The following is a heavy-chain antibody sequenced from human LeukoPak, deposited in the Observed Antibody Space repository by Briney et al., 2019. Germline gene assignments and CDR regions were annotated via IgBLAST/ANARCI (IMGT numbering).Heavy chain of an antibody. CDR2: ISYDGSNK. V-gene: IGHV3-30*01. J-gene: IGHJ3*02. D-gene: IGHD2-2*01. CDR1: RFTFSSYA. CDR3: ARGYCSSTSCYRPEHFWSGYWGFSDAFDI. Sequence: GGALRLSRAASRFTFSSYAMHGVCPAPGKGVEGVAVISYDGSNKYYEDSVKGRFTISRDNSKNTLYLQMNSLRAEDAAVYYCARGYCSSTSCYRPEHFWSGYWGFSDAFDIWGQGTMVTVSS.